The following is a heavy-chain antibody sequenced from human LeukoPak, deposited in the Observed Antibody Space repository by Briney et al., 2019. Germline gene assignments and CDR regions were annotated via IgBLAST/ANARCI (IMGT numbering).Heavy chain of an antibody. D-gene: IGHD1-1*01. CDR3: ARQLGFDAFDI. J-gene: IGHJ3*02. CDR1: GGSISSYY. V-gene: IGHV4-59*01. CDR2: IYYSGST. Sequence: PSETLSLTCTASGGSISSYYWSWIRQPPGKGLEWIGYIYYSGSTNYNPSLKSRVTISVDTSKNQFSLKLSSVTAADTAVYYCARQLGFDAFDIWGQGTMVTVSS.